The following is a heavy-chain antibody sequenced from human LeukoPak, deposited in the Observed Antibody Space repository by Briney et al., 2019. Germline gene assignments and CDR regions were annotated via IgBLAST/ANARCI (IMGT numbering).Heavy chain of an antibody. CDR2: IYYSGST. Sequence: SETLSLTCTVSGASISSYYWSWIRQSPGKGLEWIGYIYYSGSTNYNPSLKSRVTISLDTSHNQFSVRLYSVTAADTAVYYCARVSPASYGQGHFDYWGQGSLVTVSS. J-gene: IGHJ4*02. V-gene: IGHV4-59*01. D-gene: IGHD5-18*01. CDR3: ARVSPASYGQGHFDY. CDR1: GASISSYY.